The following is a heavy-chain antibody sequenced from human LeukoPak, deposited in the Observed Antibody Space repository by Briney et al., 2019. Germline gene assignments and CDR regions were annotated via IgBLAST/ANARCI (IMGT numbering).Heavy chain of an antibody. CDR1: GFTFSSYA. J-gene: IGHJ4*02. D-gene: IGHD4-17*01. CDR3: ARDHDYVFDY. V-gene: IGHV3-30-3*01. CDR2: ISYDGSNK. Sequence: GGSLRLSCAASGFTFSSYAMHWVRQAPGKGLEWVAVISYDGSNKYYADSVKGRFTISRDNSKNTLYLQMNSLRAEDTAVYYCARDHDYVFDYWGQGTLVTASS.